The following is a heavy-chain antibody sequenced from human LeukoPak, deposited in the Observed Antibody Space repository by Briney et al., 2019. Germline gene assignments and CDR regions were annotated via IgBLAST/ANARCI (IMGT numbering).Heavy chain of an antibody. V-gene: IGHV4-59*01. Sequence: ASETLSLTCTVSGGSIISYFWSWIRQPPGKGPEWIGYIFDSGTTNYNPSTNYNPSLKSRVTVSLDTSKNHFSLKLSSVTAADTAVYFRARGGVTTIAQYDYWGQGILVTVSS. D-gene: IGHD5-12*01. CDR3: ARGGVTTIAQYDY. CDR1: GGSIISYF. CDR2: IFDSGTTNYNPST. J-gene: IGHJ4*02.